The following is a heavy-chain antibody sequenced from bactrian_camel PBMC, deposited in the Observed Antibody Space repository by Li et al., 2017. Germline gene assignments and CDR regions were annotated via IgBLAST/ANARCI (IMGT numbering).Heavy chain of an antibody. J-gene: IGHJ4*01. CDR1: GFIFGDSG. Sequence: LVESGGGLVQPGGSLVLSCEASGFIFGDSGLSWVRQAPGKGLEWVATINYAGDKTYYADSVNGRFIISRDDSKSTVFLQLNSLLTEDTAKYYCTPGVYWGQGTQVTVS. CDR3: TPGVY. V-gene: IGHV3S25*01. CDR2: INYAGDKT. D-gene: IGHD2*01.